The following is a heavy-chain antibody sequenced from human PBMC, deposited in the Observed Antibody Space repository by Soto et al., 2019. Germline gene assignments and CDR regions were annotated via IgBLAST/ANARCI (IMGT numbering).Heavy chain of an antibody. D-gene: IGHD4-17*01. CDR1: GFTFSSYG. CDR3: ARDYGDYLLDY. V-gene: IGHV3-33*01. CDR2: IWYDGSNE. J-gene: IGHJ4*02. Sequence: QVQLVESGGGVVQPGRSLRLSCAASGFTFSSYGMHWVRQAPGKGLEWVALIWYDGSNEYYTDSVKARFTISRDNSKNTLYLQMNSLRGDDTAVYYCARDYGDYLLDYWGQGTLVTVSS.